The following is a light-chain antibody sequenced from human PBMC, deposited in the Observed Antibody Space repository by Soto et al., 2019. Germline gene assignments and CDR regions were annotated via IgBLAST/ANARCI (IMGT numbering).Light chain of an antibody. Sequence: DIQRTQSPSTLPASVGDRVTITCRASQGISSYLAWYQKKPGKAPKLLIYAASTLQSGVPSRFSGSGSGTEFTLTISRLQPEDFATYYCQQLNSYPRTFGQGTKVDIK. CDR2: AAS. CDR3: QQLNSYPRT. CDR1: QGISSY. V-gene: IGKV1-9*01. J-gene: IGKJ1*01.